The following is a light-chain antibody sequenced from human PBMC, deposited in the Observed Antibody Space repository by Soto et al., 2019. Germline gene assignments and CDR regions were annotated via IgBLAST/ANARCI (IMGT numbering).Light chain of an antibody. CDR2: NVS. Sequence: DVVMTQSPLSLPVTLGQSASISCRSSLSLAYIDGNTYLNWFQQRPGQSPGRLIYNVSNRDSGVPERFSVSGSDTDFTLKISRVEPEDVGIYYCMQGTHWPPYTFGRGTKLEIK. CDR3: MQGTHWPPYT. V-gene: IGKV2-30*01. CDR1: LSLAYIDGNTY. J-gene: IGKJ2*01.